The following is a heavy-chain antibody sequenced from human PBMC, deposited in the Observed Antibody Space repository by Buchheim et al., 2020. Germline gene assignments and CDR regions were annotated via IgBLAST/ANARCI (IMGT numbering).Heavy chain of an antibody. J-gene: IGHJ3*02. V-gene: IGHV3-30*04. CDR2: ISYDGSNK. CDR3: ARGPSRSYDGDDAFDI. D-gene: IGHD1-26*01. CDR1: GFTFSSYA. Sequence: QVQLVESGGGVVQPGRSLRLSCAASGFTFSSYAMHWVRQAPGKGLEWVAVISYDGSNKYYADSVKGRFTITRDNSKNTLYLQMSSLRAEDTAVYYCARGPSRSYDGDDAFDIWGKGT.